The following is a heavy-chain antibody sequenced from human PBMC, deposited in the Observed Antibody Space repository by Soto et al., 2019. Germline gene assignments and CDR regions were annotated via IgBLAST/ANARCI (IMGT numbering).Heavy chain of an antibody. CDR3: TTDLAVLDAFDI. J-gene: IGHJ3*02. CDR1: GFTFSNAW. Sequence: EVQLVESGGGLVKPGGSLRLSCAASGFTFSNAWMNWVRQAPGKGLEWVVRIKSKTDGGTTDYAAPVKGRFTISRDDSKNTLDLQMNSLKTEDTAVYYCTTDLAVLDAFDIWGQGTMVTVSS. V-gene: IGHV3-15*07. CDR2: IKSKTDGGTT. D-gene: IGHD1-20*01.